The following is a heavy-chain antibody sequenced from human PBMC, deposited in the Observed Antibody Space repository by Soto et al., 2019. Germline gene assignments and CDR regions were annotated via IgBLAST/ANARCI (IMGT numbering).Heavy chain of an antibody. CDR3: ARDLGFGELPSFDY. J-gene: IGHJ4*02. CDR1: GFTFSSYG. V-gene: IGHV3-33*01. Sequence: GGSLRLSCAASGFTFSSYGMHWVRQAPGKGLEWVAVIWYDGSNKYYADSLKGRFTISRDNSKNTLYLQMNSLRAEDTAVYYCARDLGFGELPSFDYWGQGTLVTVSS. D-gene: IGHD3-10*01. CDR2: IWYDGSNK.